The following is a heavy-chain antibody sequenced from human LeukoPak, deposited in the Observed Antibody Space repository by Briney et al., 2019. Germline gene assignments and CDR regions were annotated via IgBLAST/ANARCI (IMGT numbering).Heavy chain of an antibody. CDR3: ASEHSGNYNRPFDY. V-gene: IGHV3-21*01. D-gene: IGHD1-26*01. J-gene: IGHJ4*02. CDR2: ITSSSLYI. CDR1: GFTFSSCT. Sequence: GGSLRLSCAASGFTFSSCTMNWVRQAPGKGLEWVSSITSSSLYIYYADSVKGRFTISRDNAKNSLYLQMNSLRAEDTAVYYCASEHSGNYNRPFDYWGQGILVTVSS.